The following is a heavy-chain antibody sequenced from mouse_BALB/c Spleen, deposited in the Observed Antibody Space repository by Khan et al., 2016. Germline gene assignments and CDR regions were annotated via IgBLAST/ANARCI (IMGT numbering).Heavy chain of an antibody. CDR1: GYTFTNYG. J-gene: IGHJ3*01. Sequence: QIQLVQSGPELKKPGETVKISCKASGYTFTNYGMNWVKQAPGKGLKWMGWIHTSTGEPTYAEVFKGRVAFSLETSASTAYLQINNLKSEDTATYFCARTARATFAYWGQGTLVTVSA. CDR3: ARTARATFAY. V-gene: IGHV9-3*02. CDR2: IHTSTGEP. D-gene: IGHD3-1*01.